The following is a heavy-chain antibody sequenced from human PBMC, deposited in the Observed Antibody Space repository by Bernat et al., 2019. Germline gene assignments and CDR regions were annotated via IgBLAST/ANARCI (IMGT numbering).Heavy chain of an antibody. Sequence: EVQLVESGGGLVQPGGSLKLSCAASGFTFSGSAMHWVRQASGKGLEWVGRIRSKANSYATAYAASVKGRFTISRDDSKNTAYLQMNSLKTEDTAVYYCTSYSLQATIDYWGQGTLVTVSS. CDR3: TSYSLQATIDY. V-gene: IGHV3-73*02. CDR2: IRSKANSYAT. D-gene: IGHD1-26*01. CDR1: GFTFSGSA. J-gene: IGHJ4*02.